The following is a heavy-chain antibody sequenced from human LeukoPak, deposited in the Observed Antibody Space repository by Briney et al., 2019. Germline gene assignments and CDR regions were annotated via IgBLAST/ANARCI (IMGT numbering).Heavy chain of an antibody. Sequence: GGSLRPSCAASGFTFSDYYMSWIRQAPGKGLEWVSYISSSSSYTNYADSVKGRFTISRDNAKNSLYLQMNSLRAEDTAVYYCAREKSGTTSYYFDYWGQGTLVTVSS. CDR3: AREKSGTTSYYFDY. J-gene: IGHJ4*02. CDR2: ISSSSSYT. V-gene: IGHV3-11*06. D-gene: IGHD1-1*01. CDR1: GFTFSDYY.